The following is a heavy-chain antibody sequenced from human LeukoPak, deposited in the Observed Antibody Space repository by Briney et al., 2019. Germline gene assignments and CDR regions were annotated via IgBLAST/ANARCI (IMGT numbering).Heavy chain of an antibody. D-gene: IGHD2-2*01. CDR3: ARDEYCSSTSCPAPLDY. CDR1: GYTFTSYG. Sequence: RASVKVSCKASGYTFTSYGISWMRQAPGQGLEWMGWISAYNGHTNYAQKLQGRVTMTTDTSTSTAYMELRSLRSDDTAVYYCARDEYCSSTSCPAPLDYWGQGTLVTVSS. CDR2: ISAYNGHT. V-gene: IGHV1-18*01. J-gene: IGHJ4*02.